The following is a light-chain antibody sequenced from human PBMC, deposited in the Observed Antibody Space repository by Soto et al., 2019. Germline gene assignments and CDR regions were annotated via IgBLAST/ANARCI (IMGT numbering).Light chain of an antibody. J-gene: IGLJ1*01. V-gene: IGLV2-14*01. CDR2: EVS. CDR3: SSYTSSTSYV. CDR1: SSDVGGYNY. Sequence: SVLTQPASVSGSPGQSITISCTGTSSDVGGYNYVSWYQQHPSKAPKLMIYEVSNRPSGASNRFSGSKSCNTASLTISRLQAEDEADYYCSSYTSSTSYVFGTGTKVTVL.